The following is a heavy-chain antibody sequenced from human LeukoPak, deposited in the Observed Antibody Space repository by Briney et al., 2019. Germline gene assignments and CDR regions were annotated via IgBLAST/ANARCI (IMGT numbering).Heavy chain of an antibody. V-gene: IGHV4-39*07. Sequence: SETLSLTCTVSGGSISSSSYYWGWIRQPPGKGLEWIGSIYYSGSTYYNPSLKSRVTISVDMSKNQFSLKLSSVTAADTAVYYCASVYYDILTGYYPFDYWGQGTLVTVSS. D-gene: IGHD3-9*01. J-gene: IGHJ4*02. CDR2: IYYSGST. CDR3: ASVYYDILTGYYPFDY. CDR1: GGSISSSSYY.